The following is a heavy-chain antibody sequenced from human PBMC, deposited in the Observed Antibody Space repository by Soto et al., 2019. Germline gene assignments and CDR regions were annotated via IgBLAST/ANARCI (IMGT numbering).Heavy chain of an antibody. CDR3: ARKILGSTTRPNYWYFDL. J-gene: IGHJ2*01. Sequence: EVQVLESGGGLVQPGGSLRLSGAGPGLTFINKAMNWVRRAPGKGLEWASSTGGGGDAASFPDSVRGRFTISRDNSKNTVTLQMNSLGVDDTAVYYCARKILGSTTRPNYWYFDLWGRGTLVTVSS. CDR1: GLTFINKA. V-gene: IGHV3-23*01. D-gene: IGHD7-27*01. CDR2: TGGGGDAA.